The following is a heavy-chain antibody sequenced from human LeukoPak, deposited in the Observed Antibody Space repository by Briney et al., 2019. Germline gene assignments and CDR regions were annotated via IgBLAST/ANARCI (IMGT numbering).Heavy chain of an antibody. Sequence: GGSLRLSCAASGGTFSNSATHWVRQAPGKGLEWVALISSEGKDSYYIASVKGRFIISRDNSKNAVELQMNSLSPEDTAVYYCARQASALKYYFNYMDVWGKGTTVIVSS. CDR2: ISSEGKDS. V-gene: IGHV3-30*10. CDR1: GGTFSNSA. CDR3: ARQASALKYYFNYMDV. J-gene: IGHJ6*03. D-gene: IGHD6-19*01.